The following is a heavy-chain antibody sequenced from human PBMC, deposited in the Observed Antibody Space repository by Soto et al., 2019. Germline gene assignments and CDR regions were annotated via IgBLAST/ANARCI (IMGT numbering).Heavy chain of an antibody. D-gene: IGHD2-2*01. CDR3: ARHERSCISSSCAQYWFDP. Sequence: SETLSLTCTVSGGSISSYYWSWIRQPPGKGLEWIGYIFYSGSTNYNPSLKSRVTISVDTSKNQFSLKLSSVTAADTAMYYCARHERSCISSSCAQYWFDPWGQGTLVTVSS. J-gene: IGHJ5*02. CDR2: IFYSGST. CDR1: GGSISSYY. V-gene: IGHV4-59*01.